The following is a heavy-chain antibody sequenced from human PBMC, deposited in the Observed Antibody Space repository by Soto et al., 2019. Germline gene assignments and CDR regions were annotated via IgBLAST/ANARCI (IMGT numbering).Heavy chain of an antibody. CDR2: INSDGSTT. CDR1: GFTFSNYW. J-gene: IGHJ4*02. CDR3: ARGYSGTYRIDY. D-gene: IGHD1-26*01. Sequence: PGGSLRLSCAVSGFTFSNYWMHWVRRAPGQGLVWVSRINSDGSTTTYSDSVKGRFTISRDNAKNTLYLQVNSLRAEDTAVYYCARGYSGTYRIDYWGQGTQVTVSS. V-gene: IGHV3-74*01.